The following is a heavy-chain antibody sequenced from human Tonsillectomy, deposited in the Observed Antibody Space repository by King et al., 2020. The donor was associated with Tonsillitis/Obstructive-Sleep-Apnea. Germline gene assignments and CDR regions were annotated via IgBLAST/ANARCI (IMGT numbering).Heavy chain of an antibody. Sequence: QLVQSGGGLIQPGGSLRLSCAASGFAVSSNYMNWVRQAPGKGLEWVPILYSGGDTYYADSVKGRFTISRDNSKNILYLQMNSLRAEDTAVYYCARDPYYDILTGFFYMDFWGKGTTVTVSS. CDR1: GFAVSSNY. CDR3: ARDPYYDILTGFFYMDF. D-gene: IGHD3-9*01. CDR2: LYSGGDT. J-gene: IGHJ6*03. V-gene: IGHV3-53*01.